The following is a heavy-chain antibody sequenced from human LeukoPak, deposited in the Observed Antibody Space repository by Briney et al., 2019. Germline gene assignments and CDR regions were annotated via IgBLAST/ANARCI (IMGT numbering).Heavy chain of an antibody. V-gene: IGHV4-59*01. CDR3: ARAPSSGWYSAEFDY. Sequence: SETLSLTCTLSCGSISMYYCRWVRQPPRKGLGWVGCIYYSGSTNYNPSLKSRVTISVDTSKNQFSLKLSSVTAADTAVYYCARAPSSGWYSAEFDYWGQGTLVTVSS. J-gene: IGHJ4*02. D-gene: IGHD6-19*01. CDR1: CGSISMYY. CDR2: IYYSGST.